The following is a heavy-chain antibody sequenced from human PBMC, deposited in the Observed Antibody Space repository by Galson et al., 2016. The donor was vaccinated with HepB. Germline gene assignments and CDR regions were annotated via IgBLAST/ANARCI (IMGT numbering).Heavy chain of an antibody. CDR1: GFTFSTYN. J-gene: IGHJ5*02. Sequence: SLRLSCAASGFTFSTYNMNWVRQAPGKGLEWVSSINSNSNYIYYADSVKGRFTISRDNAKNSLYLQMNSLRAEDTALYYCARALLIDYGDGGGFDTWGQGTLVTVSS. CDR3: ARALLIDYGDGGGFDT. D-gene: IGHD4/OR15-4a*01. V-gene: IGHV3-21*01. CDR2: INSNSNYI.